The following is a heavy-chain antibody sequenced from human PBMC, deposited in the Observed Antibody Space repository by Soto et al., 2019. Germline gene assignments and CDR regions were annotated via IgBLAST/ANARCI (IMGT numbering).Heavy chain of an antibody. J-gene: IGHJ1*01. CDR3: ARVLYSSTATTEIYTLSQH. Sequence: LWLTGAVCVPSMGASGYSRSWIWQPPGKGLEWIGYMYQSERTYYNSSLKSRVTISVDRSKNQFSLKLSSVNAADTAMYYCARVLYSSTATTEIYTLSQH. D-gene: IGHD2-2*01. V-gene: IGHV4-30-2*01. CDR2: MYQSERT. CDR1: VPSMGASGYS.